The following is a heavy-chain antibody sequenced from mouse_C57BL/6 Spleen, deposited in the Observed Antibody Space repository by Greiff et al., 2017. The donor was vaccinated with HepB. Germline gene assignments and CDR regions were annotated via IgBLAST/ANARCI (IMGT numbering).Heavy chain of an antibody. Sequence: VKLMESGAELVKPGASVKISCKASGYAFSSYWMNWVKQRPGKGLEWIGQIYPGDGDTNYNGKFKGKATLTADKSSSTAYMQLSSLTSEDSAVYFCARPLLYYAMDYWGQGTSVTVSS. J-gene: IGHJ4*01. D-gene: IGHD2-10*01. CDR1: GYAFSSYW. V-gene: IGHV1-80*01. CDR2: IYPGDGDT. CDR3: ARPLLYYAMDY.